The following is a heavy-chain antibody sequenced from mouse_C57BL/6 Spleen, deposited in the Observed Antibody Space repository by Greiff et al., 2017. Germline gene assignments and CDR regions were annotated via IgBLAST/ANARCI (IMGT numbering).Heavy chain of an antibody. J-gene: IGHJ2*01. CDR3: ASTPIYYDYDGDY. Sequence: LVESGAELMKPGASVKLSCKATGYTFTGYWIEWVKQRPGHGLEWIGEILPGSGSTNYNEKFKGKATFTADTSSTTAYMQLISLTTEDSAIYYCASTPIYYDYDGDYWGQGTTLTVSS. CDR2: ILPGSGST. CDR1: GYTFTGYW. D-gene: IGHD2-4*01. V-gene: IGHV1-9*01.